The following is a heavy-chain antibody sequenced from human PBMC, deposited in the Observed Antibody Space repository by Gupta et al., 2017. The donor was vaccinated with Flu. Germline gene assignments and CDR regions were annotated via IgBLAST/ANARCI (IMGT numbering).Heavy chain of an antibody. Sequence: YYWGWFRQPPGEGLEWIGSIYYSGSTYYNQSLKTRVTISVDTSKHQSSPKLSSVTAADTAIYYCARHSPAAGRAFYAFDIWGQGTKVTVSA. J-gene: IGHJ3*02. V-gene: IGHV4-39*01. CDR2: IYYSGST. CDR3: ARHSPAAGRAFYAFDI. CDR1: YY. D-gene: IGHD6-13*01.